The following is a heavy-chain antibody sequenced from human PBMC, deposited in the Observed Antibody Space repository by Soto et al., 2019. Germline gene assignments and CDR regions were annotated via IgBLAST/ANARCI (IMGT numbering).Heavy chain of an antibody. Sequence: PGGSLRLSCAASGFTFDDYGMSWVRQAPGKGLEWVSGINWNGGSTGYADSVKGRFTISRDNAKNSLYLQMNSLRAEDTALYYCAGYKWELLRTEYYYGMDVWGQGTTVTVS. V-gene: IGHV3-20*04. CDR2: INWNGGST. CDR3: AGYKWELLRTEYYYGMDV. D-gene: IGHD1-26*01. CDR1: GFTFDDYG. J-gene: IGHJ6*02.